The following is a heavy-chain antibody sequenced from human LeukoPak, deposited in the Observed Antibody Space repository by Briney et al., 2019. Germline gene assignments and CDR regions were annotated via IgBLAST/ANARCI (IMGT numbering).Heavy chain of an antibody. CDR3: ASDCSSTCCYATSY. CDR2: INHSGST. D-gene: IGHD2-2*01. Sequence: SETLSLTCAVYGGSFSGYYWSWIRQPPGKGLEWIGEINHSGSTNYNPSLKSRVTISVDTSKNQFSLKLSSVTAADTAVYYCASDCSSTCCYATSYWGQGTLVTVSS. V-gene: IGHV4-34*01. CDR1: GGSFSGYY. J-gene: IGHJ4*02.